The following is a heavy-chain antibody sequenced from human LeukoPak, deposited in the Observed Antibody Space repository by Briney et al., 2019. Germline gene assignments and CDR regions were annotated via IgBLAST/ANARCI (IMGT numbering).Heavy chain of an antibody. CDR2: INAGNGNT. CDR1: GYTFTSYG. J-gene: IGHJ4*02. D-gene: IGHD2-2*01. Sequence: GASVKVSCKASGYTFTSYGISWVRQAPGQRLEWMGWINAGNGNTKYSQKFQGRVTITRDTSASTAYMELSSLRSEDTAVYYCATPLGYCSSTSCPYQIWGQGTLVTVSS. V-gene: IGHV1-3*01. CDR3: ATPLGYCSSTSCPYQI.